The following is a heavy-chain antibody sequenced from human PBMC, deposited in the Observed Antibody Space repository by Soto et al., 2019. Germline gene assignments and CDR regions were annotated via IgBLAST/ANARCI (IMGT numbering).Heavy chain of an antibody. Sequence: GESLKISCNGSGYSFTSYWIGWVRQMPGKGLEWMGIIYPGDSDTRYSPSFQGQVTTSADKSISTAYLQWSSLKASDTAMYYCARSSYGNYYYYGMDVWGQGTTVTVSS. CDR3: ARSSYGNYYYYGMDV. J-gene: IGHJ6*02. D-gene: IGHD5-18*01. CDR2: IYPGDSDT. CDR1: GYSFTSYW. V-gene: IGHV5-51*01.